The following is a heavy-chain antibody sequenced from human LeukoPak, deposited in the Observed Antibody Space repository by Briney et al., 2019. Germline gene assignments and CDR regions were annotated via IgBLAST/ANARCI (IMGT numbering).Heavy chain of an antibody. J-gene: IGHJ5*02. CDR3: TTDWA. D-gene: IGHD3-16*01. CDR2: ITSKTDGGTT. CDR1: GFTLSNAW. Sequence: PGGSLRLLCAASGFTLSNAWMSWARQARGKGLELLGRITSKTDGGTTDYAAPVKGRFTISRDDSKNTLYLQMNSLKTEDTAVYYCTTDWAWGQGTLVTVSS. V-gene: IGHV3-15*01.